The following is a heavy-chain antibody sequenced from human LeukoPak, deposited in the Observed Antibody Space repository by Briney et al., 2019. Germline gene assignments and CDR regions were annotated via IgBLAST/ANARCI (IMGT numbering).Heavy chain of an antibody. J-gene: IGHJ4*02. CDR1: GFTFSSYA. CDR3: AKSSSRGYYDILTGYYHFDY. D-gene: IGHD3-9*01. Sequence: PGGSLRLSCAASGFTFSSYAMSWVRQAPGKGLEWVSAISGSGGSTYYADSVKGRFTISRDNSKNTLYLQMNSLRAEDTAVYYCAKSSSRGYYDILTGYYHFDYWGQGTLVTVSS. CDR2: ISGSGGST. V-gene: IGHV3-23*01.